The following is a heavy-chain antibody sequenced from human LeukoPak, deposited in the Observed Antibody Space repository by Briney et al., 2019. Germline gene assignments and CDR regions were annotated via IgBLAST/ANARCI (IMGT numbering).Heavy chain of an antibody. CDR3: AKPDHYDSSGYPWFDP. Sequence: GGSLRLSCAASGFTFSSYGMHWVRQAPGKGLEWVAFIRYDGSNKYYADSVKGRFTISRDNSKNTLYLQMNSLRAEDTAVYYCAKPDHYDSSGYPWFDPWGQGTQVTVSS. CDR1: GFTFSSYG. D-gene: IGHD3-22*01. J-gene: IGHJ5*02. CDR2: IRYDGSNK. V-gene: IGHV3-30*02.